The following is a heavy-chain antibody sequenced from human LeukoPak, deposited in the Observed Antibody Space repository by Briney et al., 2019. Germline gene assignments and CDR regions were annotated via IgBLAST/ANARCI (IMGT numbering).Heavy chain of an antibody. J-gene: IGHJ4*02. CDR3: ARAKYRYCSSTSCYGYFDY. CDR2: ISSSSSYI. V-gene: IGHV3-21*01. CDR1: GFTFSSYS. Sequence: GGSLRLSCAASGFTFSSYSMNWVRQAPGKGLEWVSSISSSSSYIYYADSVKGRFTISRDNAKNSLYLQMNSLRAEDTAVYYCARAKYRYCSSTSCYGYFDYWGQGILVTVSS. D-gene: IGHD2-2*01.